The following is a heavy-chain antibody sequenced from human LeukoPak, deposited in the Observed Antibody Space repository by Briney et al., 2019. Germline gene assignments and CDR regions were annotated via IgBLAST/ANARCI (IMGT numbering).Heavy chain of an antibody. Sequence: PSETLSLTCTVSAGSISSYYWSWIRQPPGKGLEWIAYMYDSGSGNYNPALKRRGTMSIDTSKSQSSLQLSSVTAADTAVYYCERGTVTTSMKAFAIWGQGTMVTVSS. CDR2: MYDSGSG. CDR3: ERGTVTTSMKAFAI. CDR1: AGSISSYY. V-gene: IGHV4-4*09. D-gene: IGHD4-17*01. J-gene: IGHJ3*02.